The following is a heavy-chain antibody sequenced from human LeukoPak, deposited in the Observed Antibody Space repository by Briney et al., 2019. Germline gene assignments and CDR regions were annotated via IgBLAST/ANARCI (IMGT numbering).Heavy chain of an antibody. J-gene: IGHJ3*02. CDR2: INHSGST. CDR1: GGSFSGYY. Sequence: SETLSLTCAVYGGSFSGYYWSWIRQPPGKGLEWIGEINHSGSTNYNPSLRSRVTISVDTSKNQFSLKLSSVTAADAAVYYCARLGYCSSTSCPNDAFDIWGQGTMVTVSS. V-gene: IGHV4-34*01. CDR3: ARLGYCSSTSCPNDAFDI. D-gene: IGHD2-2*01.